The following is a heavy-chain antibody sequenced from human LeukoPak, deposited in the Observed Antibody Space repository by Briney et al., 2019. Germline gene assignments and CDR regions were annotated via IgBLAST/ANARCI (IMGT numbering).Heavy chain of an antibody. J-gene: IGHJ4*02. Sequence: GGSLRLSCAASGFTFSSYGMHWVRQVPGKGLEYVSGISSKGGRTYDASSVKGRFTISRDNAKNSLYLQMNSLRAEDTALYYCARDPYYYGSGSYCDYWGQGTLVTVSS. V-gene: IGHV3-64*01. CDR2: ISSKGGRT. D-gene: IGHD3-10*01. CDR1: GFTFSSYG. CDR3: ARDPYYYGSGSYCDY.